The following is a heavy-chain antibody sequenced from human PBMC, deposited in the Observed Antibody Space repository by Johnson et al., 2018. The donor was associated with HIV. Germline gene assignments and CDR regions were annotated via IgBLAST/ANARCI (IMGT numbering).Heavy chain of an antibody. V-gene: IGHV3-66*01. J-gene: IGHJ3*02. CDR3: ARVDRGAFDI. CDR2: IYSGGST. D-gene: IGHD3-22*01. Sequence: VQLVESGGGLVQPGGSLRLSCAASGFTVSSNYMSWVRQAPGKGLEWVSVIYSGGSTYYADSVKGRLTISTDSSKTTLYLKMNSLRAEDTAVYYCARVDRGAFDIWGRGTMVTVSS. CDR1: GFTVSSNY.